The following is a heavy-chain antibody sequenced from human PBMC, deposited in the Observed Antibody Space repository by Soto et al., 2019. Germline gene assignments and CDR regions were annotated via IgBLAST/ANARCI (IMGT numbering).Heavy chain of an antibody. Sequence: QVQLVESGGGVVQPGRSLRLSCAASGFTFSSYGMHWVRQAPGKGLEWVAVIWYDGSNKYYADSVKGRFTISRDNSKNTLDLQMNSLRAEDTAVYYCARSVTTDWYFDLWGRGTLVTVSS. V-gene: IGHV3-33*01. CDR3: ARSVTTDWYFDL. J-gene: IGHJ2*01. D-gene: IGHD4-17*01. CDR2: IWYDGSNK. CDR1: GFTFSSYG.